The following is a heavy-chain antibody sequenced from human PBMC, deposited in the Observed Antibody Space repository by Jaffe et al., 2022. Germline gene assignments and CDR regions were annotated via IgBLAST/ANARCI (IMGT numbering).Heavy chain of an antibody. D-gene: IGHD5-12*01. J-gene: IGHJ4*02. CDR1: GFSLSTSGMC. Sequence: QVTLRESGPALVKPTQTLTLTCTFSGFSLSTSGMCVSWVRQPPGKALEWLALIDWDDDKYYSTSLKTRLTISKDTSKNQVVLTMTNMDPVDTATYYCARTRAGWLQRFYFDYWGQGTLVTVSS. CDR2: IDWDDDK. V-gene: IGHV2-70*20. CDR3: ARTRAGWLQRFYFDY.